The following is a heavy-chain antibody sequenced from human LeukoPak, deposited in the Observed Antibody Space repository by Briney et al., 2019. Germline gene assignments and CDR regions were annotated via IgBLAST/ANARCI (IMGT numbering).Heavy chain of an antibody. V-gene: IGHV1-46*01. CDR2: IIPSGGDT. CDR3: ARFLPQKWELPGNWFDP. CDR1: GYTFTSYY. J-gene: IGHJ5*02. D-gene: IGHD1-26*01. Sequence: GASVKVSCKASGYTFTSYYMHWVRQAPGQGLEWMGIIIPSGGDTNFAQKFQGRVTMTRDMSTSTVYMELSSLRSEDTAVYYCARFLPQKWELPGNWFDPWGQGTLVTVSS.